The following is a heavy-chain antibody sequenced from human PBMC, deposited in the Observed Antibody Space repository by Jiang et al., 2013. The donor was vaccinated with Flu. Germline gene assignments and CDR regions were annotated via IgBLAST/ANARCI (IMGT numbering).Heavy chain of an antibody. CDR3: VGSIRGAGTD. J-gene: IGHJ4*02. D-gene: IGHD6-19*01. CDR1: GFSFSSYE. Sequence: GGGLVKPGGSLRLSCGVSGFSFSSYEMNWVRQAPGKGLEWVSYISSSGSVMYYADSVRGRFTISRDNAKNSLHLQMNSLRAEDTAVYYCVGSIRGAGTDWGQGTRVTVSS. V-gene: IGHV3-48*03. CDR2: ISSSGSVM.